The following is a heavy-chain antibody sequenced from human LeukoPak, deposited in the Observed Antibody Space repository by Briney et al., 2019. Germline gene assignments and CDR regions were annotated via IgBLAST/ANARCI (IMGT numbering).Heavy chain of an antibody. CDR3: AGGGRADDY. V-gene: IGHV4-61*02. CDR1: GGSISSGSYY. J-gene: IGHJ4*02. D-gene: IGHD3-16*01. CDR2: IYTSGST. Sequence: PSQTLSLTCTVSGGSISSGSYYWSWIRQPAGKGLEWIGRIYTSGSTNYNPSLKSRVTISVGTSKNQFSLKLSSVTAADTAVYYCAGGGRADDYWGQGTLVTVSS.